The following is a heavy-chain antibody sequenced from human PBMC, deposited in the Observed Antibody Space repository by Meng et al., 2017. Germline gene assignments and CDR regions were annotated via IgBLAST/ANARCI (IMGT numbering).Heavy chain of an antibody. CDR2: ISAYNGNT. J-gene: IGHJ6*02. Sequence: ASVKVSFQASGYTFRSYGISWVRQAHGQGREWMGWISAYNGNTHYALTLQGRVTMTTDTSTATAYMELRSLRSDDTAVYYCARDTYHYGAGNSLYVVSSAMDVWGQGTMVTVSS. D-gene: IGHD3-10*01. CDR1: GYTFRSYG. V-gene: IGHV1-18*01. CDR3: ARDTYHYGAGNSLYVVSSAMDV.